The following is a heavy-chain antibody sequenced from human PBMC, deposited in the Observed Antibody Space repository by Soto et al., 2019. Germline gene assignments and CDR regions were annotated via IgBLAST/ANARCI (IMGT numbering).Heavy chain of an antibody. V-gene: IGHV3-23*01. CDR2: ISGSGGST. D-gene: IGHD3-22*01. CDR3: AKSSGYDSSGYYFPLSFDY. CDR1: GFTFSSYA. J-gene: IGHJ4*02. Sequence: LRLSCAASGFTFSSYAMSWVRQAPGKGLEWVSAISGSGGSTYYADSVKGRFTISRDNSKNTLYLQMNSLRAEDTAVHYCAKSSGYDSSGYYFPLSFDYWGQGTLVTVSS.